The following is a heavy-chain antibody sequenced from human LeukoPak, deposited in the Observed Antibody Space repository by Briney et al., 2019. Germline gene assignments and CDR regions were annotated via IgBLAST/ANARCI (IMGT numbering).Heavy chain of an antibody. CDR2: TYYSGNT. CDR3: ARGSGWYAY. D-gene: IGHD6-19*01. Sequence: SETLSLTCTVSGGSISGYYWSWVRQPSGKGLEWIGDTYYSGNTNYNPSLKSRVAMSVDTSKNQFSLNLSSVTAADTAVYYCARGSGWYAYWGQGTLVTVS. V-gene: IGHV4-59*01. CDR1: GGSISGYY. J-gene: IGHJ4*02.